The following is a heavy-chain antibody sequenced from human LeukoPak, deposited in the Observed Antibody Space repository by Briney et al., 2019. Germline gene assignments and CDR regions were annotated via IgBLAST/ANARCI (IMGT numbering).Heavy chain of an antibody. J-gene: IGHJ5*02. CDR2: INPNSGGT. Sequence: ASVKVSCKASGYTFTGYYMHWVRQAPGQGLEWMGWINPNSGGTNYAQKFQGRVTMTRDTSISTAYMELSRLRSDDTAVYYCARVIRTVVVPAAIPYNWFDPWGQGTLATVSS. CDR1: GYTFTGYY. CDR3: ARVIRTVVVPAAIPYNWFDP. D-gene: IGHD2-2*01. V-gene: IGHV1-2*02.